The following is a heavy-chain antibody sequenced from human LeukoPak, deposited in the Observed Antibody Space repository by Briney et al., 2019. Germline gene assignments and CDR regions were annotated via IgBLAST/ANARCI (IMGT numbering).Heavy chain of an antibody. Sequence: PGRSLRLSCAASGFTFTTYSMHWVRQAPGMGLECVALISYDGTDTYYADSVKGRITVSRDISTNTLYLQMNSLRAEDTAVYSCARAPSMLRGVDIVWGWYFDLWGRGTLVTVSS. D-gene: IGHD3-10*01. CDR3: ARAPSMLRGVDIVWGWYFDL. V-gene: IGHV3-30*04. J-gene: IGHJ2*01. CDR1: GFTFTTYS. CDR2: ISYDGTDT.